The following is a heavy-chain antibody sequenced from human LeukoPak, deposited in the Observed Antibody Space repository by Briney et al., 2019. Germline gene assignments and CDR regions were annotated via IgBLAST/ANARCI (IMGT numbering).Heavy chain of an antibody. Sequence: SENLSLTCSVSTGSSISSNYYWGWIRRPPGKGLEWIGSIYQSGSGSSYYNPSLKSRVTIFGDTSKNQFFLRLSSVTAADTAVYYCASTLRFLPYPRFDYWGQGTLVTVPS. D-gene: IGHD3-3*01. J-gene: IGHJ4*02. CDR3: ASTLRFLPYPRFDY. CDR2: IYQSGSGSS. V-gene: IGHV4-39*01. CDR1: TGSSISSNYY.